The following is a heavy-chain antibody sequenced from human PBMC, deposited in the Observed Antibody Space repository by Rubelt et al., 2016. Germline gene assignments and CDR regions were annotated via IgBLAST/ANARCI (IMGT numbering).Heavy chain of an antibody. CDR3: ARRSYGDFDY. CDR1: GGSISSSSYY. CDR2: IYYSGST. Sequence: QLQLQESGPGLVKPSETLSLTCSVTGGSISSSSYYWGWIRQPPGKGLEWIGSIYYSGSTYYNPSLKSQVTISVDTSKNHCSLRLSSVTAADQAVYYCARRSYGDFDYWGQGTLVTVSS. J-gene: IGHJ4*02. V-gene: IGHV4-39*02. D-gene: IGHD4-17*01.